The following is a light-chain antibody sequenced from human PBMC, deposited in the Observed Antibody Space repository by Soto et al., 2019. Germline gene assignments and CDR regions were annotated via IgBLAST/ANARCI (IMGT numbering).Light chain of an antibody. Sequence: QSALTQPASVSGSPGQSITISCTGTSSDVGGYNYVSWYQQHPGKAPNLIIFDVSNRPSGVSIRFSGSKSGNSASLTISGLQADDEADYYCSSYTGSNTPVVFGGGTKLTVL. J-gene: IGLJ2*01. CDR2: DVS. V-gene: IGLV2-14*01. CDR3: SSYTGSNTPVV. CDR1: SSDVGGYNY.